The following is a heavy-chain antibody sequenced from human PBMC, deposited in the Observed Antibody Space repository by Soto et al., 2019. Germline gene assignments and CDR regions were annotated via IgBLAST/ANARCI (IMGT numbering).Heavy chain of an antibody. CDR2: ISGSGGST. CDR1: GFTFSSYA. CDR3: ARYDLVPAAIGYYGMDV. V-gene: IGHV3-23*01. J-gene: IGHJ6*02. D-gene: IGHD2-2*02. Sequence: GGSLRLSCAASGFTFSSYAMSWVRQAPGKGLEWVSAISGSGGSTYYADSVKSRFTISRDNSKNTLYLQMNSLKAEDTAVYYCARYDLVPAAIGYYGMDVWGQGTTVTVSS.